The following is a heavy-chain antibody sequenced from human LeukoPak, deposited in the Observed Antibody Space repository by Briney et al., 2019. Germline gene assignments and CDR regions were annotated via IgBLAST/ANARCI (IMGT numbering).Heavy chain of an antibody. CDR1: GFTVSSTY. CDR2: ISANGADT. V-gene: IGHV3-23*01. J-gene: IGHJ4*02. D-gene: IGHD3-10*01. Sequence: GGSLRLSCAASGFTVSSTYMSWVRQAPGKGLEWVSAISANGADTYYPDFVKGRFTISRDNSKNTLYLQMNSLRAEDTALYYCAKAYGSGTYDLLNWGQGTLVTVSS. CDR3: AKAYGSGTYDLLN.